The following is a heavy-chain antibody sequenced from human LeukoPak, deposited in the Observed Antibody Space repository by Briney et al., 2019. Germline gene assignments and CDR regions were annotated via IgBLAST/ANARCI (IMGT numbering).Heavy chain of an antibody. CDR2: ISYDGSNK. D-gene: IGHD2-21*02. CDR1: GFTFSSYA. CDR3: ARVPRAYCGGDCYPYYFDY. Sequence: PGGSLRLSCAASGFTFSSYAMPWVRQAPGKGLEWVAVISYDGSNKYYADSVKGRLTISRDNSKNTLYLQMNSLRAEDTAVYYCARVPRAYCGGDCYPYYFDYWGQGTLVTVSS. V-gene: IGHV3-30-3*01. J-gene: IGHJ4*02.